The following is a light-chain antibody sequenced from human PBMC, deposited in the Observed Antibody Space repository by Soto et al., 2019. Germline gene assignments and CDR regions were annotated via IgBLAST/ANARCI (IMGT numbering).Light chain of an antibody. Sequence: EIVLTQSPGTLSLSPGERATLSCRASQSVSSSYLAWYQQKPGQAPRLLIYGASSRATGIPDRFSGSGSGTDFTLTISRLEPEDFAVYYCQKYGRSPGLFTFGPGTKVDIK. J-gene: IGKJ3*01. CDR2: GAS. CDR1: QSVSSSY. V-gene: IGKV3-20*01. CDR3: QKYGRSPGLFT.